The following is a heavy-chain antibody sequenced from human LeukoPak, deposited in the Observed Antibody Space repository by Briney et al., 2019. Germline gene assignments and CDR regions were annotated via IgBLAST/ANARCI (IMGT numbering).Heavy chain of an antibody. CDR3: AKKRDRVIKN. CDR2: IPWAGGST. V-gene: IGHV3-43*01. CDR1: GFLVDAYR. Sequence: GESMTPAWDVEGFLVDAYRMHRAREHRGKDLYFLYLIPWAGGSTFYVDSVKGRFTNSRDNSRDALSLQMNGLSTDDTGLYYCAKKRDRVIKNWGQETLVTVYS. J-gene: IGHJ4*02. D-gene: IGHD5-12*01.